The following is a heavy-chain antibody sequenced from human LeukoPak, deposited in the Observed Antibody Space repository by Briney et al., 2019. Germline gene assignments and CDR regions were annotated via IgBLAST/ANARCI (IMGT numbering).Heavy chain of an antibody. Sequence: PSETLSLTCTVSGGSISTYYWNWIRQPPGKGLEWIGYIYYSGATNYNPSLKSRVTISVDTSKNQFSLKLSSVTAADTAVYYCARPIAARRGGGFDYWGQGTLVTVSS. CDR2: IYYSGAT. CDR1: GGSISTYY. CDR3: ARPIAARRGGGFDY. V-gene: IGHV4-59*01. D-gene: IGHD6-6*01. J-gene: IGHJ4*02.